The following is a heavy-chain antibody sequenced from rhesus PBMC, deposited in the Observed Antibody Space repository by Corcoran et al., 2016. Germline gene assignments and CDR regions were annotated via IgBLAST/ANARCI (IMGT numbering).Heavy chain of an antibody. J-gene: IGHJ4*01. CDR3: TSDLDCSSTYCSFGVDY. CDR2: SSSASSYI. D-gene: IGHD2-15*01. CDR1: GFTFSSYG. V-gene: IGHV3S16*01. Sequence: EVQLVESGGGLVQPGGSLRLSWAASGFTFSSYGMSWVRQAPGKGLEWASASSSASSYIYYADSVKGRFTISRDNAKNSLSLQMNSLRAEDTAVYYCTSDLDCSSTYCSFGVDYWGQGVL.